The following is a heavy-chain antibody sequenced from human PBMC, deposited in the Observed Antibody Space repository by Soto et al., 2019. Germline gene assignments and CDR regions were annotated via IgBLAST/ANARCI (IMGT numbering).Heavy chain of an antibody. D-gene: IGHD7-27*01. CDR2: IYHSGTT. Sequence: PSETLSLTCAVSGYSISSGYYWGWIRQPPGKGLEWIGRIYHSGTTYYNRSLKSRVIISVDTSKNQFSLRLSSVTAAVTAAYYFAREIPSLGVGDVWGQGTTVTVSS. CDR3: AREIPSLGVGDV. CDR1: GYSISSGYY. J-gene: IGHJ6*01. V-gene: IGHV4-38-2*02.